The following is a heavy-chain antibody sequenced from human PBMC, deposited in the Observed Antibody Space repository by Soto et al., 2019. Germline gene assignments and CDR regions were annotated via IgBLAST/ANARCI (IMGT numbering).Heavy chain of an antibody. CDR3: ARDRVMRGNSYYYGMDV. D-gene: IGHD2-21*01. CDR1: GFTFSSYG. J-gene: IGHJ6*02. V-gene: IGHV3-30*03. Sequence: GGSLRLSCAASGFTFSSYGMHWVRQAPGKGLEWVAVISYDGSNKYYADSVKGRFTISRDNSTHTAYLELRNLRSEDTAIYYCARDRVMRGNSYYYGMDVWGQGTTVTVSS. CDR2: ISYDGSNK.